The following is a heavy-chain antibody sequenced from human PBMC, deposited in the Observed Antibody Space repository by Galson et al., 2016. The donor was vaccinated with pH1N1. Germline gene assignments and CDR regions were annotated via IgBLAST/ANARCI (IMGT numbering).Heavy chain of an antibody. Sequence: LVKPTQTLTLTCTFSGFSLSTSGMCVSWIRQHPGKGLEWIGYIYYSGSAYYNPSLKSRVTISVDTSKKQFSLKLSSVTAADTAVYYCARSWSSRETEYYFDNWGQGTLVTVSS. D-gene: IGHD6-13*01. CDR1: GFSLSTSGMC. V-gene: IGHV4-31*03. CDR2: IYYSGSA. J-gene: IGHJ4*02. CDR3: ARSWSSRETEYYFDN.